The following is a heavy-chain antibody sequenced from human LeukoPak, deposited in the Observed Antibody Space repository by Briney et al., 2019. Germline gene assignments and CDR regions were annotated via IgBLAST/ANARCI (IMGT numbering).Heavy chain of an antibody. CDR3: ARHSVGLGRPWYFDL. Sequence: SETLCLTCTVSGGSIIGYYWSWIRQPPGKALEGIGYIYYSGSTNYNPSLKTRVTISVDTSKNQFSLKLSSVTAADTAVYYCARHSVGLGRPWYFDLWGRGTLVTVSS. J-gene: IGHJ2*01. CDR1: GGSIIGYY. D-gene: IGHD3-16*01. CDR2: IYYSGST. V-gene: IGHV4-59*08.